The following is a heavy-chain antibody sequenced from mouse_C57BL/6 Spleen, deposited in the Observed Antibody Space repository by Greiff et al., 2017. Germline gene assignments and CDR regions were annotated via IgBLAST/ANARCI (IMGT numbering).Heavy chain of an antibody. Sequence: QVQLQQSGPGLVQPSQSLSITCTVSGFSLTSYGVHWVRPSPGKGLEWLGVIWRGGSTDYTAAFMSRLSITKDNSKSQVFFKMNSLQADDTAIYYCAKNDGNYVYAMDYWGQGTSGTVSS. CDR1: GFSLTSYG. CDR3: AKNDGNYVYAMDY. V-gene: IGHV2-5*01. D-gene: IGHD2-1*01. CDR2: IWRGGST. J-gene: IGHJ4*01.